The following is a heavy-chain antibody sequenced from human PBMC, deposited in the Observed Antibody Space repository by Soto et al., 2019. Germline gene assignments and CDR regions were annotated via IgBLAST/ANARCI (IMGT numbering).Heavy chain of an antibody. CDR2: IIPILGIA. D-gene: IGHD1-1*01. J-gene: IGHJ2*01. CDR3: AGGKWTQLSWYFDL. Sequence: QVQLVQSGAEVKKPGSSVKVSCKASGGTFSSYTISWVRQAHGQGLEWMGRIIPILGIANYAQKFQGRVTITADKYTSTAYMELSSLRSEDTAVYYCAGGKWTQLSWYFDLWGRGTLVTVSS. V-gene: IGHV1-69*02. CDR1: GGTFSSYT.